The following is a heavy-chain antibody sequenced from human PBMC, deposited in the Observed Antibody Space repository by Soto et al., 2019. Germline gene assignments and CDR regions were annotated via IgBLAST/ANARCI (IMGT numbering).Heavy chain of an antibody. D-gene: IGHD3-10*01. V-gene: IGHV4-59*08. Sequence: SETLSLTCTVSGGSISSYYWSWIRQPPGKGLEWIGYIYYSGSTNYNPSLKSRVTISVDTSKNQFSLKLNSMTAADTAVYYCARHNYGSGSTYFDYWGQGTLVTVSP. CDR1: GGSISSYY. CDR2: IYYSGST. CDR3: ARHNYGSGSTYFDY. J-gene: IGHJ4*02.